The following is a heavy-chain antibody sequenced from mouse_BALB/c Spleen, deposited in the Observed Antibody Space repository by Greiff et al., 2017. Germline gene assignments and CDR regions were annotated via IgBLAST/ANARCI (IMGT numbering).Heavy chain of an antibody. CDR2: IWGDGST. CDR3: ARDGGSSGYSWFAY. CDR1: GFSLTGYG. J-gene: IGHJ3*01. Sequence: VQLVESGPGLVAPSQSLSITCTVSGFSLTGYGVNWVRQPPGKGLEWLGMIWGDGSTDYNSALKSRLSISKDNSKSQVFLKMNSLQTDDTARYYCARDGGSSGYSWFAYWGQGTLVTVSA. D-gene: IGHD3-1*01. V-gene: IGHV2-6-7*01.